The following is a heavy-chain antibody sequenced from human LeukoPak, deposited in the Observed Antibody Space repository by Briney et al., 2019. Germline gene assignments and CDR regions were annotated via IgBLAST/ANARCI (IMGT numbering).Heavy chain of an antibody. CDR3: ARDWSMVRGVTYDAFDI. V-gene: IGHV4-39*07. Sequence: SETLSLTCTVSGGSINSGSFYWGWIRQPPGKGLEWIGSIYHSGSTYYNPSLKSRVTISVDTSKNQFSLKLSSVTAADTAVYYCARDWSMVRGVTYDAFDIWGQGTMVTVSS. CDR2: IYHSGST. D-gene: IGHD3-10*01. CDR1: GGSINSGSFY. J-gene: IGHJ3*02.